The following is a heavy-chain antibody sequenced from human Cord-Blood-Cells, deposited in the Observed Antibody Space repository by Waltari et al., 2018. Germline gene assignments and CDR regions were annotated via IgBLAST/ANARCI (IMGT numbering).Heavy chain of an antibody. CDR2: IIPIFGTA. CDR1: GGTFSSYA. V-gene: IGHV1-69*01. Sequence: QVQLVQSGAEVKKPGSSVKVSCKASGGTFSSYAISWVRQAHGQGLEWMGGIIPIFGTANYAQKFQGRVTITADESTSTAYMGLSSLRSEDTAVYYCARLYCSSTSCYDSFDICGQGTMVTVSS. J-gene: IGHJ3*02. D-gene: IGHD2-2*01. CDR3: ARLYCSSTSCYDSFDI.